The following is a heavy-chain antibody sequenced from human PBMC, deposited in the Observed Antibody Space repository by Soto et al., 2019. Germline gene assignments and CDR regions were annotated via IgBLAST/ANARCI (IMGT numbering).Heavy chain of an antibody. V-gene: IGHV4-31*01. J-gene: IGHJ6*02. CDR2: LYYTGST. CDR1: GASISSGGYY. CDR3: AGRGVIVTETYYYYYDMDV. Sequence: QVQLQESGPGLVKPSQTLSLTCTVSGASISSGGYYWSWIRQHPGKGLEWIGYLYYTGSTYYNPSLRSLVFISIDTSKNQFSLKLSSVTAADTAVYYCAGRGVIVTETYYYYYDMDVWGQGTTVTVSS. D-gene: IGHD3-10*01.